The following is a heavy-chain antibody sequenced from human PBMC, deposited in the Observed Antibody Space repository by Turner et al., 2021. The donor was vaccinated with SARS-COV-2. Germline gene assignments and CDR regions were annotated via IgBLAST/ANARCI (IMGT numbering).Heavy chain of an antibody. Sequence: EVQLVESGGGLVKPGGSLRLSCAASVFTFSSYSMNWVRQAPGKGLEWVASISSSSSYIYYADSVKGRFPISRDNAKNSLYLQMNSLRAEDTAVYYCAREGDDSSGYWGGDLGQGTLVTVSS. D-gene: IGHD3-22*01. CDR2: ISSSSSYI. V-gene: IGHV3-21*01. CDR1: VFTFSSYS. J-gene: IGHJ4*02. CDR3: AREGDDSSGYWGGD.